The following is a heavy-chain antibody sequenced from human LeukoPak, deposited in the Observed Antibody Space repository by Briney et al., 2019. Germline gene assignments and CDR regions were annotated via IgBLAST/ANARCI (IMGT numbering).Heavy chain of an antibody. CDR3: ARASDPWLQLT. CDR1: GFTFSNYW. D-gene: IGHD5-24*01. J-gene: IGHJ5*02. Sequence: GGSLRLSCSASGFTFSNYWMIWVRQAPGKGLEWVGNIKQDGSEKLYADSVRGRFSISRDNAQTSLYLQMNSLRAEDTAVYYCARASDPWLQLTWGQGTLVTVSS. V-gene: IGHV3-7*05. CDR2: IKQDGSEK.